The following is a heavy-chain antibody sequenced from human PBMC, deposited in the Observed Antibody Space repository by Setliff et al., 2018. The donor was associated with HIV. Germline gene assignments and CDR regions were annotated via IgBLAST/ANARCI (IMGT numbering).Heavy chain of an antibody. CDR1: GDSLIGFY. J-gene: IGHJ4*02. CDR3: ATGPLDY. Sequence: SETLSLTCTVSGDSLIGFYWGWIRQPPGEGPEWIGHISSSGSTNYSPSLRSRVTISVDTSKNQFSLNLSSVTAADTGLYYCATGPLDYWGQGTLVTVSS. CDR2: ISSSGST. V-gene: IGHV4-59*12.